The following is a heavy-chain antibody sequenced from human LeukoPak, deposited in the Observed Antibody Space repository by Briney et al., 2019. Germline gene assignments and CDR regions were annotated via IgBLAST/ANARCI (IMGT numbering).Heavy chain of an antibody. CDR3: ARAKPKNMVRGLIMRRESRYYFDY. J-gene: IGHJ4*02. D-gene: IGHD3-10*01. Sequence: ASVKVSCKASGYTFTSYYMHWVRQAPGQGLEWMGIINPSGGSTSYAQKFQGRVTMTRDMSTSTVYMALSSLRSEDTAVYYCARAKPKNMVRGLIMRRESRYYFDYWGQGTLVTVSS. V-gene: IGHV1-46*01. CDR1: GYTFTSYY. CDR2: INPSGGST.